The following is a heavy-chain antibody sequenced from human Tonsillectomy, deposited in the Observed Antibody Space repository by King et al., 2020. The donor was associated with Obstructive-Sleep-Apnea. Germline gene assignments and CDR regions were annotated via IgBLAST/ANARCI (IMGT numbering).Heavy chain of an antibody. CDR3: ARVSRGFDP. CDR2: IYYSGST. CDR1: GGSISSYY. V-gene: IGHV4-59*01. Sequence: QLQESGPGLVKPSETLSLTCTVSGGSISSYYWSWIRQPPGKGLEWIGYIYYSGSTNYNPSLKSRVTISVDTSKNQFSLKLSSVTAADTAVYYCARVSRGFDPWGQGTLVTVSS. J-gene: IGHJ5*02.